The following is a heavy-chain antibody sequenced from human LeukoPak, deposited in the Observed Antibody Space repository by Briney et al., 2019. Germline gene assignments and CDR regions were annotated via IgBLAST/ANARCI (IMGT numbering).Heavy chain of an antibody. J-gene: IGHJ6*03. CDR3: ARLGPVNKDHYIDV. CDR2: VRFDGNDK. V-gene: IGHV3-30*02. Sequence: PGGSLRLSCAASGFTFSYYGMHWVRQAPGKGLEWVAFVRFDGNDKFYADSVKGRFTISRDTSKNTLYLQMNSLGAEDAAVYFCARLGPVNKDHYIDVGGKGTTVTISS. CDR1: GFTFSYYG. D-gene: IGHD7-27*01.